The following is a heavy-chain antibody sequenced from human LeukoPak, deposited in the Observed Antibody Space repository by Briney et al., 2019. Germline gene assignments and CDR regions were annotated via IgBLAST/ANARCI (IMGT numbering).Heavy chain of an antibody. CDR2: MNPNGGNT. CDR3: ARGVFGDSSGWYHHDY. V-gene: IGHV1-8*01. CDR1: GYTFTSYD. D-gene: IGHD6-19*01. J-gene: IGHJ4*02. Sequence: WASVKVSCKASGYTFTSYDINWVRQATGQGLEWMGWMNPNGGNTGYAQKFQGRVTMTSNTSISTAYMELSSLRSEDTAVYYCARGVFGDSSGWYHHDYAGEGTVVTVS.